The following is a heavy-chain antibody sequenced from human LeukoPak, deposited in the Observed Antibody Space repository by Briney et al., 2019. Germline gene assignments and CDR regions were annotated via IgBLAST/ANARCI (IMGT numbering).Heavy chain of an antibody. CDR3: ARDWYGYATFDY. Sequence: GGSLRLSCAASGFTFSDYYMSWIRQAPGKGLEWVSYISSSGSTIYYADSVKGRFTISRDNAKNSLFLQMNSLRAEDTAVFYCARDWYGYATFDYWGQGTLVTVSS. J-gene: IGHJ4*02. D-gene: IGHD5-12*01. V-gene: IGHV3-11*04. CDR1: GFTFSDYY. CDR2: ISSSGSTI.